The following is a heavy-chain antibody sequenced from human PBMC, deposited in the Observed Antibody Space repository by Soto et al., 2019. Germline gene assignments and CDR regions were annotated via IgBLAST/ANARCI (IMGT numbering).Heavy chain of an antibody. CDR3: AVSLDIVVVPAAVIDAFDI. CDR1: GGTFSSYT. CDR2: NIPILGIA. J-gene: IGHJ3*02. D-gene: IGHD2-2*03. Sequence: QVQLVQSGAEVKKPGSSVKVSCKASGGTFSSYTISWVRQAPGQGLEWMGRNIPILGIANYAQKFQGRVTITADKSTSTAYMELSSLRSEDTAVYYCAVSLDIVVVPAAVIDAFDIWGQGTMVTVSS. V-gene: IGHV1-69*02.